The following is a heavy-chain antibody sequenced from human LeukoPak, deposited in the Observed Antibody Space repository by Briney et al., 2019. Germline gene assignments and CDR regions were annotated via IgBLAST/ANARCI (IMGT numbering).Heavy chain of an antibody. CDR2: ISAYNGNT. CDR3: ARVYDDILTGYSRGYYYYYMDV. J-gene: IGHJ6*03. V-gene: IGHV1-18*01. Sequence: ASVKVSCKASGYTFTSYGISWVRQAPGQGLEWMGWISAYNGNTNYAQKLQGRVTMTTDTSTSTAYMELRSLRSDDTAVYYCARVYDDILTGYSRGYYYYYMDVWGKGTTATISS. D-gene: IGHD3-9*01. CDR1: GYTFTSYG.